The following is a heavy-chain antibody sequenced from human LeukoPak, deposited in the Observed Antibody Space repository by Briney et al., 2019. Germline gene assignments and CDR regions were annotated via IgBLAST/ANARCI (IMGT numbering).Heavy chain of an antibody. J-gene: IGHJ5*02. CDR3: ASGKITIFGVATRLNWFDP. Sequence: ASVTVSCKASGGTFSSYAISWVRQAPGQGLEWMGGIIPIFGTANYAQKFQGRVTITADESTSTAYMELSSLRSEDTAVYYCASGKITIFGVATRLNWFDPWGQGTLVTVSS. CDR1: GGTFSSYA. CDR2: IIPIFGTA. D-gene: IGHD3-3*01. V-gene: IGHV1-69*13.